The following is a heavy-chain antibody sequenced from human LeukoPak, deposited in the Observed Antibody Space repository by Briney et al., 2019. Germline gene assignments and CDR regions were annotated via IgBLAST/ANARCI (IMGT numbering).Heavy chain of an antibody. D-gene: IGHD6-6*01. CDR1: GFTFSSYG. J-gene: IGHJ4*02. V-gene: IGHV3-33*01. CDR3: ARDGSSSRSRRDFDY. CDR2: IWYDGSNK. Sequence: GGSLRLSCAASGFTFSSYGMHWVRQAPGKGLEWVAVIWYDGSNKYYADSVKGRFTISRGNSKNTLYLQMNSLRAEDTAVYYCARDGSSSRSRRDFDYWGQGTLVTVSS.